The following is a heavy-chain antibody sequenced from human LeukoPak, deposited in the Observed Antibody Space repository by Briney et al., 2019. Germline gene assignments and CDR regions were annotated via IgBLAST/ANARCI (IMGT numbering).Heavy chain of an antibody. D-gene: IGHD1-1*01. V-gene: IGHV4-59*01. CDR2: IYYSGST. CDR1: GGSISSYY. J-gene: IGHJ2*01. CDR3: ARPQLSYWYFDL. Sequence: SETLSLTCTVSGGSISSYYWSWIRQPPGKGLEWIGYIYYSGSTNYNPSLKSRVTISVDTSKNQFSLKLSSVTAADTAVYYCARPQLSYWYFDLWGRGTLVTVSS.